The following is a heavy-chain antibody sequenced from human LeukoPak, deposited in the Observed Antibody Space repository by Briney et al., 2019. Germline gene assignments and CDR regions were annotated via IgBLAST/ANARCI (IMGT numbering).Heavy chain of an antibody. J-gene: IGHJ4*02. CDR2: ISASGSVT. V-gene: IGHV3-23*01. CDR1: GFTFSSYV. D-gene: IGHD6-19*01. CDR3: ANYNSSGSHDY. Sequence: PGGSLRLSCAASGFTFSSYVMSWVRQAPGKGLEWISGISASGSVTYYLDSVKGRFTISRDNSKNTLYLQMDRLRAEDTAIYYCANYNSSGSHDYWGQGTLVIVSS.